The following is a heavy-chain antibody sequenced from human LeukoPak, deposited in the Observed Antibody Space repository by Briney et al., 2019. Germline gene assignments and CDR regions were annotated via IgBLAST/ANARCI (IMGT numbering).Heavy chain of an antibody. CDR1: GFTFSTFG. CDR3: AKADTFENYFDS. Sequence: GSLRLSCAASGFTFSTFGMNWVRQAAGKGLEWVALVSPDGSHVNYADSVKGRFTISRDNSKNMMNLQMNSLTSDDTAVYFCAKADTFENYFDSWGQGTLVTVSS. CDR2: VSPDGSHV. J-gene: IGHJ4*02. V-gene: IGHV3-30*18. D-gene: IGHD3-9*01.